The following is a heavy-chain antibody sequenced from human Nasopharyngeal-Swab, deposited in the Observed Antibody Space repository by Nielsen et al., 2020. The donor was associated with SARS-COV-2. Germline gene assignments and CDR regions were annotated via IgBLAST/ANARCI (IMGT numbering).Heavy chain of an antibody. CDR1: GYSFRTYG. V-gene: IGHV3-21*01. CDR2: ISSTGDYI. J-gene: IGHJ4*02. CDR3: ARDTPAMFAY. Sequence: GESLKISCVASGYSFRTYGMSWVRQAPGKGLEWVSAISSTGDYIYYAASVKGRFTISRDNAKKSVYLQMNSLRAEDTAAYYCARDTPAMFAYWGQGTLVTVSS.